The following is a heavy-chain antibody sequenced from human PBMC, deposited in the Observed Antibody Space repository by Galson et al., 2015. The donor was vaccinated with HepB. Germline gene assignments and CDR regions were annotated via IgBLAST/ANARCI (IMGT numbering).Heavy chain of an antibody. Sequence: SLRLSCAASGFTFNNYSMNWVRQAPGKGLEWVSSITSSGNNIYYADSVKGRFTISRDNAKNSLYLQMNSLKAEDTAVYYCARDKFVGFYYNGMDVWGQGTTVTVSS. V-gene: IGHV3-21*06. CDR2: ITSSGNNI. CDR1: GFTFNNYS. D-gene: IGHD3-10*01. CDR3: ARDKFVGFYYNGMDV. J-gene: IGHJ6*02.